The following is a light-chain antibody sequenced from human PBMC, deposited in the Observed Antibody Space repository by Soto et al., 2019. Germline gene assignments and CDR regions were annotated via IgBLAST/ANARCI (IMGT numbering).Light chain of an antibody. CDR2: AAS. CDR3: QQLNSSPFT. CDR1: QGISSY. V-gene: IGKV1-9*01. Sequence: IQLTQAPSSLSASVGDRVTITCRASQGISSYLAWYQQKPGKAPKLLIYAASTLQSGVPSRFSGRGSGKDFTLTISSLQPEDFATYYCQQLNSSPFTFGPGTKVDIQ. J-gene: IGKJ3*01.